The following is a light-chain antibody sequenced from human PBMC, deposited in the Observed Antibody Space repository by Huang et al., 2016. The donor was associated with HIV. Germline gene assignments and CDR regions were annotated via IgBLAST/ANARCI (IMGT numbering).Light chain of an antibody. V-gene: IGKV1-39*01. Sequence: DVQMTQSPSSLPASVGDRITITCRASQSIITYLNWYQQHPGKAPKLLIYGASSLLGGVPSRFSGSVSGTDFTLTISSLQPEDFATYYCQQSYTSPYTFGQGTKLEI. CDR1: QSIITY. CDR2: GAS. J-gene: IGKJ2*01. CDR3: QQSYTSPYT.